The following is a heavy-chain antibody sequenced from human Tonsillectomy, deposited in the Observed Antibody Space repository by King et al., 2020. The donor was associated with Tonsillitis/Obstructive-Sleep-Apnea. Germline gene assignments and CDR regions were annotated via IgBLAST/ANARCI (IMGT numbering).Heavy chain of an antibody. D-gene: IGHD3-3*01. J-gene: IGHJ4*02. V-gene: IGHV3-23*04. CDR3: AKAPHYGFWGGYPSYYFDY. CDR1: GFTFSSYA. Sequence: VQLVESGGGLVQPGGSLRLSCAASGFTFSSYAMSWVRQAPGKGLEWVSAISGSGGSTYYADSVKGRFTISRDNSKNTLYLQMNSLRAEDTAVYYCAKAPHYGFWGGYPSYYFDYWGQGTLVTVSS. CDR2: ISGSGGST.